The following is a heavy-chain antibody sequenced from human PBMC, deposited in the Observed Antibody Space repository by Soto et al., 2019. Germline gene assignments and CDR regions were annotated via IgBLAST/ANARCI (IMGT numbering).Heavy chain of an antibody. CDR3: ASLYYYGSGYYGMDV. CDR2: IYYSGST. Sequence: TLSLTCTVSGGSISSGGYYWSWIRQHPGKGLGWIGYIYYSGSTYYNPSLKSRVTISVDTSKNQFSLKLSSVTAADTAVYYCASLYYYGSGYYGMDVWGQGTTVTVSS. D-gene: IGHD3-10*01. CDR1: GGSISSGGYY. V-gene: IGHV4-31*03. J-gene: IGHJ6*02.